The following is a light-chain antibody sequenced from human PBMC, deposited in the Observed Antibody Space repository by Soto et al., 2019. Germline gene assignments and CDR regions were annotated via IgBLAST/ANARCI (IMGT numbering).Light chain of an antibody. Sequence: DIQMPQSPSSLSASLGDRVTITCRASQGISIDLAWYQQKSGKAPKRLIYAASSLQSGVPSRFSGSGSGTEFTLTISSLQPEDFATYYCLQHNTLPWTFGQGTKVEIK. V-gene: IGKV1-17*01. CDR2: AAS. CDR3: LQHNTLPWT. J-gene: IGKJ1*01. CDR1: QGISID.